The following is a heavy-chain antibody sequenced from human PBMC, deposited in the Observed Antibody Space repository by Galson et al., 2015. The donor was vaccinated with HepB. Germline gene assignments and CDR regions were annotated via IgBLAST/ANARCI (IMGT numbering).Heavy chain of an antibody. CDR1: GFTFSSYG. CDR3: AKGTYLLRFLEGGGSAFDI. Sequence: SLRLSCAASGFTFSSYGMHWVRQAPGKGLEWVAVISYDGGNKYYADSVKGRFTISRDNSKNTLYLQMNSLRAEDTAVYYCAKGTYLLRFLEGGGSAFDIWGQGTMVTVSS. V-gene: IGHV3-30*18. CDR2: ISYDGGNK. J-gene: IGHJ3*02. D-gene: IGHD3-3*01.